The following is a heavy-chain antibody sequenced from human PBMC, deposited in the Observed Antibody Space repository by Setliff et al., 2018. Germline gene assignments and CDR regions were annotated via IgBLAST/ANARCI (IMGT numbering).Heavy chain of an antibody. CDR1: GFTFSSYA. CDR2: ISGSGGST. Sequence: PGGSLRLSCAASGFTFSSYAMSWVRQAPGKGLEWVSAISGSGGSTYYADSVKGRFTISRDNSKNTLYLQMNSLRAEDTAVYYCARDSPVRGAAVDYYFYYGMDVWGQGTTVTVSS. D-gene: IGHD2-15*01. J-gene: IGHJ6*02. CDR3: ARDSPVRGAAVDYYFYYGMDV. V-gene: IGHV3-23*01.